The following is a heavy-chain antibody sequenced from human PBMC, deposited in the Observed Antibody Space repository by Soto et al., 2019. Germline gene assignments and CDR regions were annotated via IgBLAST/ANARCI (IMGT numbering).Heavy chain of an antibody. CDR2: MNPNSGNT. CDR1: GYTFTCYD. D-gene: IGHD2-15*01. CDR3: ARGRDCSGGSCYEFGD. J-gene: IGHJ4*02. Sequence: QVQLVQSGAEVKKPGASVKVSCKASGYTFTCYDINWVRQATGQGLEWKGWMNPNSGNTGYAQKFQGRVTMTRNTSISTAYMELSSLRSEDTAVYYCARGRDCSGGSCYEFGDWGQGTLVTVSS. V-gene: IGHV1-8*01.